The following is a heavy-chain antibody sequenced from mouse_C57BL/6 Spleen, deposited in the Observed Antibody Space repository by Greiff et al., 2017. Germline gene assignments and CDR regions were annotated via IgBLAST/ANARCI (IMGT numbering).Heavy chain of an antibody. Sequence: VQLQQSGAELVRPGASVKLSCTASGFNFNDYYMHWVKQRPEQGLEWIGRIDPEDGDTEYDPKFQGKATMTADTSSNTAYLQLSSLTSEDTAVYYCTTLYCGSSWFAYWGQGTLVTVSA. D-gene: IGHD1-1*01. CDR1: GFNFNDYY. CDR3: TTLYCGSSWFAY. J-gene: IGHJ3*01. CDR2: IDPEDGDT. V-gene: IGHV14-1*01.